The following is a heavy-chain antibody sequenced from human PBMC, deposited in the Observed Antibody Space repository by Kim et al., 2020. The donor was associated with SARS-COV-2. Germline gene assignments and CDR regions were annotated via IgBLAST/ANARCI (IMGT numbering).Heavy chain of an antibody. CDR2: T. J-gene: IGHJ4*01. Sequence: TTYADSVKGRFTLSRDNAKNTLHLEMNSLRPEDTAVYYCATWRYCEALYWGRGTLVTVFS. V-gene: IGHV3-74*03. CDR3: ATWRYCEALY. D-gene: IGHD2-21*01.